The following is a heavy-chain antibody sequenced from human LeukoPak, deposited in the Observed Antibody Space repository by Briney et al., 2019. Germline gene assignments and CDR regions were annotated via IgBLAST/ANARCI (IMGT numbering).Heavy chain of an antibody. J-gene: IGHJ4*02. D-gene: IGHD3-22*01. Sequence: GGSLRLSCAASGFTVSSNYMSWVRQAPGKGLEWVSVIYSGGSTYYAVSVKGRFTISRDNSKNTLYLQMNSPRAEDTAVYYCARAGNYYDSSGYSHWGQGTLATVSS. V-gene: IGHV3-66*02. CDR1: GFTVSSNY. CDR2: IYSGGST. CDR3: ARAGNYYDSSGYSH.